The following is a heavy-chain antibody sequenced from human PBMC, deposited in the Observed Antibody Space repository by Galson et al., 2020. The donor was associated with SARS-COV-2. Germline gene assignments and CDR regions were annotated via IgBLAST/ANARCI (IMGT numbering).Heavy chain of an antibody. CDR3: ARGTCIELNLGSAGFYH. D-gene: IGHD1-26*01. J-gene: IGHJ4*02. Sequence: SETLSLTCTVSGGSISSFCWSWIRQPPGKGLEWIGYMYIGNTRYNPSLKSRVTISVDTSRNQFSLRLSSVTAADTAVYYCARGTCIELNLGSAGFYHWGQGTLVTVSS. V-gene: IGHV4-59*01. CDR1: GGSISSFC. CDR2: MYIGNT.